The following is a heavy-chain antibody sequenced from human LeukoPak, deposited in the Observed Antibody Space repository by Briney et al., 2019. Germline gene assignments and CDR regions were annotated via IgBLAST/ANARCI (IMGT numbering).Heavy chain of an antibody. D-gene: IGHD5-18*01. CDR3: ARGPGWVGNSYGKD. CDR1: GYTFTSYD. V-gene: IGHV1-8*01. J-gene: IGHJ4*02. CDR2: MNPNSGNT. Sequence: ASVKVSCKASGYTFTSYDINWVRQATGQVLEWMGWMNPNSGNTGYAQKFQGRVTMTRNTSISTAYMELSSLRSEDTAVYYCARGPGWVGNSYGKDWGQGTLVTVSS.